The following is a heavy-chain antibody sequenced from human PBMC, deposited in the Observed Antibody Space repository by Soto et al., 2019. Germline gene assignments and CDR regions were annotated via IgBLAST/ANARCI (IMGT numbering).Heavy chain of an antibody. CDR1: GYTFTRSG. J-gene: IGHJ6*02. V-gene: IGHV1-18*01. CDR2: ISSYNGDT. D-gene: IGHD5-12*01. CDR3: ARAGVAPCYYGMDV. Sequence: ASVKVSCKASGYTFTRSGISWVRQAPGQGPEWMGWISSYNGDTNYAQTFQGRVTMTTDTSTSTAYMELRSLRSDDTAVYYCARAGVAPCYYGMDVWGQGTPVTVSS.